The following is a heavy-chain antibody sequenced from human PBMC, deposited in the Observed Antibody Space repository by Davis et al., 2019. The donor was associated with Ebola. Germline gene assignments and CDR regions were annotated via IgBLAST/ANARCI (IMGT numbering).Heavy chain of an antibody. J-gene: IGHJ6*02. CDR2: ISSSSSYI. D-gene: IGHD4-11*01. Sequence: GESLKISCAASGFTFSSYSMNWVRQAPGKGLEWVSSISSSSSYIYYADSVKGRFTISRDNSKNTLYLQMNSLRAEDTAVYYCARDDRTVTLSEDGMDVWGQGTTVTVSS. CDR1: GFTFSSYS. CDR3: ARDDRTVTLSEDGMDV. V-gene: IGHV3-21*01.